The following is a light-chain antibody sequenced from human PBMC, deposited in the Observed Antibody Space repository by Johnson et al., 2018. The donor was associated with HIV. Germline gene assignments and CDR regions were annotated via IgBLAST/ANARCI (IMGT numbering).Light chain of an antibody. V-gene: IGLV1-51*02. CDR1: SSNIGNNY. J-gene: IGLJ1*01. Sequence: QSVLTQPPSVSAAPGQKVTISCSGSSSNIGNNYVSWYRQLPGTAPKVLIYEDNKRPSGIPDRFSGSKSGTSAALDLAGLQTGAEADYYCGTWDSSLTVGVFGSGTKVTVL. CDR2: EDN. CDR3: GTWDSSLTVGV.